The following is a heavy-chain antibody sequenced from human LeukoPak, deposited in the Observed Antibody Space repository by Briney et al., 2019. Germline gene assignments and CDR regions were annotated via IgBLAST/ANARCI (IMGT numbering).Heavy chain of an antibody. D-gene: IGHD2-8*01. V-gene: IGHV3-66*04. Sequence: GGSLRLSCAASGFTVSSNYVTWVRQAPGKGLEWVSVIYADGSTYYADSVKGRFIISRDNSKNTVHLQMSSLRAEDTAVYYCARLMASLDNWGQGALVIVSS. CDR1: GFTVSSNY. CDR3: ARLMASLDN. J-gene: IGHJ4*02. CDR2: IYADGST.